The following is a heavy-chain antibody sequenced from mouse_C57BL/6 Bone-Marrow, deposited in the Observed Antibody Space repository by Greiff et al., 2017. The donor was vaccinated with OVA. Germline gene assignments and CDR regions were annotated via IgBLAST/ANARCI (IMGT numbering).Heavy chain of an antibody. J-gene: IGHJ2*01. Sequence: VQLQQPGAELVKPGASVKLSCKASGYTFTSYWMHWVKQRPGQGLEWIGMIHPNSGSTNYNVKFKSKATLTVDKSSSTAYMQLSSLTSEDSAVYYCARGGNYVFDYWGQGTTLTVSS. CDR1: GYTFTSYW. CDR2: IHPNSGST. V-gene: IGHV1-64*01. CDR3: ARGGNYVFDY. D-gene: IGHD2-1*01.